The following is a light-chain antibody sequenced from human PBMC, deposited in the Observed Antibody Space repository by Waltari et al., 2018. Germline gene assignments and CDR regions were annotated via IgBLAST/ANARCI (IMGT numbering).Light chain of an antibody. V-gene: IGKV2-40*01. CDR1: QILLHTNVKPY. CDR2: GGS. J-gene: IGKJ1*01. Sequence: DIVMTQTPLSLPITPGEPAYISCRSSQILLHTNVKPYLHWYLQKPGQSPQLLIYGGSNRASGVPDRFSGSGSGTDFTLKISKVEAEDVGVYYCVQSIAFPWTFGQGTKVEIK. CDR3: VQSIAFPWT.